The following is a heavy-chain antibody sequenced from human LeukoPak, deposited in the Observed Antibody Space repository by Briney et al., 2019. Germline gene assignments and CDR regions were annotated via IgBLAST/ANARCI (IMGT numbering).Heavy chain of an antibody. J-gene: IGHJ3*02. D-gene: IGHD1-14*01. CDR2: ISYDGSNK. CDR3: AREFPERDAFDI. CDR1: GFTFSSYA. V-gene: IGHV3-30*04. Sequence: GGSLRLSCAASGFTFSSYAMHWVRQAPGKGLEWVAVISYDGSNKYYADSVKGRLTISRDNSKNTLYLQMNSLRAEDTAVYYCAREFPERDAFDIWGQGTMVTVSS.